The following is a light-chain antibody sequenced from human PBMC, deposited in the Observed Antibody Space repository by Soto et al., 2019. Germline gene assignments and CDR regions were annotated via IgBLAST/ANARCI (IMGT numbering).Light chain of an antibody. CDR1: QGIRND. J-gene: IGKJ4*01. CDR3: LQHNSDPFT. Sequence: DIQMTQSPSSLSASVGDRVTITCRASQGIRNDLTWYQQKLGKAPKRLITAASRLQSGVPSRFSGSGSGTEFTLTISSLQPEDLATYYCLQHNSDPFTFGGVTKVEIE. CDR2: AAS. V-gene: IGKV1-17*01.